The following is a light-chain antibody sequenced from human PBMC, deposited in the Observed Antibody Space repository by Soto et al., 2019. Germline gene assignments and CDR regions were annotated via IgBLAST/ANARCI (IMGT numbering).Light chain of an antibody. CDR2: GVT. CDR3: SSYTSASTLLYR. V-gene: IGLV2-14*01. Sequence: QSALTQPASVYGSPGQSITISCTGTSSDVGGYNYVSWYQQHPGIAPKLLIYGVTNRPSGVSTRFSGSKSGNTASLTISCLQAEDEADYHCSSYTSASTLLYRFGSGTKVTVL. J-gene: IGLJ1*01. CDR1: SSDVGGYNY.